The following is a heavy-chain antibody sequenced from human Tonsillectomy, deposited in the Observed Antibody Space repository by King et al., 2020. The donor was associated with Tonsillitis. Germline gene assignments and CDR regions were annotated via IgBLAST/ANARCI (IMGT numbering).Heavy chain of an antibody. V-gene: IGHV3-74*01. CDR3: ADIYDLDV. J-gene: IGHJ6*02. CDR2: INRGGSGT. Sequence: VQLVESGGGLVQPGESLRLSCAASGFYFSWYWIHWVRQAPGKGLVWVAGINRGGSGTYYADSVQGRFTISRDNAKSTLYLQMNSLRDEDTAVYYCADIYDLDVWGQGTTVSVSS. CDR1: GFYFSWYW.